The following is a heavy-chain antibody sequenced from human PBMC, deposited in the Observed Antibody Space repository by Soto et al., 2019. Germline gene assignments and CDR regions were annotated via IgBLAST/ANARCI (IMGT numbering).Heavy chain of an antibody. CDR3: ATVHNTSRSFNY. CDR2: TGISGRTT. D-gene: IGHD1-20*01. J-gene: IGHJ4*02. Sequence: GGSLRLSCVASGLTFSVSAMTWVRQAPGKGLEWVSTTGISGRTTYYGDSVKGRFTVSRDNSKNTLDLQMSSLRAEDTAVYYCATVHNTSRSFNYWGRGTLVTVSS. CDR1: GLTFSVSA. V-gene: IGHV3-23*01.